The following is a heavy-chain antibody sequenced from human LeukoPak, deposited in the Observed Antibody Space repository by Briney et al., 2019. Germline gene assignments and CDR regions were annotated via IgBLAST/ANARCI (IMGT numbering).Heavy chain of an antibody. CDR3: ARDRPYCSSTSCYKERSSGYYYMDV. CDR2: ISSSSSYI. CDR1: GFTFSSYS. J-gene: IGHJ6*03. Sequence: GGSLRLSCAASGFTFSSYSMNWVRQAPGKGLEWVSSISSSSSYIYYADSVKGRFTISRDNAKNSLYLQMNSLRAEDTAVYYCARDRPYCSSTSCYKERSSGYYYMDVWGKGTTVTVSS. V-gene: IGHV3-21*04. D-gene: IGHD2-2*02.